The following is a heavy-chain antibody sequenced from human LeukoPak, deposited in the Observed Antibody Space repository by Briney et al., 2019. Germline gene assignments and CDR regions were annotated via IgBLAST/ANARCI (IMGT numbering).Heavy chain of an antibody. D-gene: IGHD6-13*01. CDR2: IIPIFGTA. J-gene: IGHJ6*03. V-gene: IGHV1-69*05. CDR1: GGTSSGNA. Sequence: ASVKVSCKASGGTSSGNATSWVRQPPGQGLEWLGGIIPIFGTANYAQKFQGRVTITTDESTSTAYMELSSLRSEDTAVYYCARGDSSSYYYMDVWGKGTTVTVSS. CDR3: ARGDSSSYYYMDV.